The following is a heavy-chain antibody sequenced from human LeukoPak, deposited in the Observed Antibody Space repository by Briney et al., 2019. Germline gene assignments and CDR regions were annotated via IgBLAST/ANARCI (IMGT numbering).Heavy chain of an antibody. J-gene: IGHJ4*02. CDR1: GGSMSSYY. D-gene: IGHD6-6*01. Sequence: SETLSLTCIVSGGSMSSYYWSWIRQPPGKGLEWIGYIYYSGSTNYNPSLKSRVTISVDTSKNQFSLKLSSVTAADTAVYYCARRGVAARPFDYWGQGTLVTVSS. CDR3: ARRGVAARPFDY. CDR2: IYYSGST. V-gene: IGHV4-59*08.